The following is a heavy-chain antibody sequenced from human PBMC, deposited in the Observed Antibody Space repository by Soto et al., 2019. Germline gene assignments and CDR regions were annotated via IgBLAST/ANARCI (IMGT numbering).Heavy chain of an antibody. Sequence: QVQLVQSGAEVKKPGASVKVSCKASGYTFTSYDINWVRQATGQGLEWMGWMNPNSGNTGYAQKFQGRVTMTRNTSISTAYMELSSLRSEGTAVYYCARAPEFSVLLWFGDDGFDPWGQGTLVTVSS. CDR3: ARAPEFSVLLWFGDDGFDP. J-gene: IGHJ5*02. CDR1: GYTFTSYD. V-gene: IGHV1-8*01. D-gene: IGHD3-10*01. CDR2: MNPNSGNT.